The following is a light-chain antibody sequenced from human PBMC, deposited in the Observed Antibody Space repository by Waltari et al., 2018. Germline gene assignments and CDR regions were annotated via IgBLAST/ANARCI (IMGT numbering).Light chain of an antibody. CDR1: HSLLYSSNNKNY. CDR3: QQYHSTPYT. J-gene: IGKJ2*01. CDR2: WAS. V-gene: IGKV4-1*01. Sequence: DIVMTQSPDSLAVSLGERDSLNCKSSHSLLYSSNNKNYLAWYQQKPGQPPRLLISWASTRESGVPDRFSGSGSGTDFTLTVSSLQAEDVAVYYCQQYHSTPYTFGQGTKLDIK.